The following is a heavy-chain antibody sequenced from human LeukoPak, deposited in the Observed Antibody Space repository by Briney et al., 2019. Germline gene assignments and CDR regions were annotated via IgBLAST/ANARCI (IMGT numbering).Heavy chain of an antibody. D-gene: IGHD3-9*01. Sequence: ASVKASCKASGYTFTRYDINWVRQATGLGLEWMGWMNPNSGNTGYAQKFQGRVTMTRNTSISTAYMELSSLRSEDTAVYYCARGVRYFDGSNWFDPWGQGTLVTVSS. CDR2: MNPNSGNT. V-gene: IGHV1-8*01. CDR3: ARGVRYFDGSNWFDP. J-gene: IGHJ5*02. CDR1: GYTFTRYD.